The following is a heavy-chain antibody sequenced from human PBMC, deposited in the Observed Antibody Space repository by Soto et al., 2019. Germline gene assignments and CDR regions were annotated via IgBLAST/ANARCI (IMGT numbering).Heavy chain of an antibody. Sequence: PGGSLRLSCAASGFTVNTFNMNWVRQAPGKGLEWVSSISNYDNTAYADSVKGRFTVSRDNAKNSLFLQMNSLRAGDTAVYYCTLYDALVFDFWGQGALVTVSS. V-gene: IGHV3-21*01. D-gene: IGHD2-8*01. CDR1: GFTVNTFN. CDR2: ISNYDNT. J-gene: IGHJ4*02. CDR3: TLYDALVFDF.